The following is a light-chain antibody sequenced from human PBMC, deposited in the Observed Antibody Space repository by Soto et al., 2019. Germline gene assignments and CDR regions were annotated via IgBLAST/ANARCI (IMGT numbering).Light chain of an antibody. Sequence: EIVMTQSPATLSVSPGERATLSCRASQSVGGNLAWYQQKPGQAPRLLIYGASTRATGIPARFSGSGSGTEFTLTISRLQSEDFVVYYCQQYSNWPPWTFGQGTKVEIK. CDR3: QQYSNWPPWT. CDR2: GAS. J-gene: IGKJ1*01. V-gene: IGKV3D-15*01. CDR1: QSVGGN.